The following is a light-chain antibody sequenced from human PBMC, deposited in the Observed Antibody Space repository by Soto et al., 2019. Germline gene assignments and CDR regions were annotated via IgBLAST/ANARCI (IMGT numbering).Light chain of an antibody. CDR2: EVS. J-gene: IGLJ2*01. Sequence: QSALPQPPSASGSPGQSVTISCTGTSSDVGGYNYVSWYQQHPGKAPKLMIYEVSKRPSGVPDRFSGSKSGNTASLTVSGLQAEDVADYYCSSYAGSNNLVFGGGTKLTVL. V-gene: IGLV2-8*01. CDR1: SSDVGGYNY. CDR3: SSYAGSNNLV.